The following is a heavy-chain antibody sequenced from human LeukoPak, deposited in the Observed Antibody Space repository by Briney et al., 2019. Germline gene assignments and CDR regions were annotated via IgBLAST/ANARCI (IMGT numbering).Heavy chain of an antibody. CDR1: GFTFRNYG. CDR2: IRYDGSIK. Sequence: GGSLRLSCAASGFTFRNYGMHWVRLAPGKGLERVAFIRYDGSIKYYVDPVKGRFTVSRDNSKNTLYLQMNSLRAEDTAVYYCAKDVNVGGDYFDYWGQGTLVTVSS. V-gene: IGHV3-30*02. CDR3: AKDVNVGGDYFDY. J-gene: IGHJ4*02. D-gene: IGHD3-10*01.